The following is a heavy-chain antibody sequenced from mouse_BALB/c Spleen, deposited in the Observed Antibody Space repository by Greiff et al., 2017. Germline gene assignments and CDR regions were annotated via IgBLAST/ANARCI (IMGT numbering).Heavy chain of an antibody. CDR1: GFNIKDTY. Sequence: EVQLQQSGAELVKPGASVKLSCTASGFNIKDTYMHWVKQRPEQGLEWIGRIDPANGNTKYDPKFQGKATITADTSSNTAYLQLSSLTSEDTAVYYCAPYDYDVGAWFAYWGQGTLVTVSA. V-gene: IGHV14-3*02. D-gene: IGHD2-4*01. CDR2: IDPANGNT. J-gene: IGHJ3*01. CDR3: APYDYDVGAWFAY.